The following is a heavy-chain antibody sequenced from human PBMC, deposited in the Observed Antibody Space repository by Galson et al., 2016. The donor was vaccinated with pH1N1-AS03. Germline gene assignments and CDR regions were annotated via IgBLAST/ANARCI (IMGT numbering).Heavy chain of an antibody. CDR3: AKASAAAGTRTFDY. V-gene: IGHV3-23*01. J-gene: IGHJ4*02. Sequence: MNWVRQAPGKGLEWVSAISNSGGTTYYADSVKGRFTISRDNSKNTLYLQMNSLRAEDTAVYYCAKASAAAGTRTFDYWGQGTLVTVSS. CDR2: ISNSGGTT. D-gene: IGHD6-13*01.